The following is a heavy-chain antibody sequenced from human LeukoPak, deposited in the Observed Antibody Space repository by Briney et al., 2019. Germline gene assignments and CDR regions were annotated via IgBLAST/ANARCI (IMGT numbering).Heavy chain of an antibody. CDR3: ARVSSSLLRYYYYMDV. V-gene: IGHV3-48*04. Sequence: GGSLRLSCAASGFTFSSYWMSWVRQAPGKGLECISYISSSGTTMYYADSVKGRFTISRDNAKNSLYLQMNSLRAEDTAVYYCARVSSSLLRYYYYMDVWGKGTTVTISS. CDR1: GFTFSSYW. D-gene: IGHD6-6*01. J-gene: IGHJ6*03. CDR2: ISSSGTTM.